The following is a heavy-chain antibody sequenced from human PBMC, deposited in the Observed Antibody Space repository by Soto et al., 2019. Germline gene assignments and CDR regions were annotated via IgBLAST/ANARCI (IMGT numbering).Heavy chain of an antibody. J-gene: IGHJ5*01. V-gene: IGHV1-18*04. D-gene: IGHD1-1*01. Sequence: QVQLMQSGNEVKKPGASVTVSCKASGYTFANYGISWVRKAPGQGLEWMGWISGNNGATNFAPKIQDRITMTLDTSTGVASLTLRSLRSADTAIYYCVRDLKYLRVTGNWFDSWGQGTLVTVSS. CDR3: VRDLKYLRVTGNWFDS. CDR2: ISGNNGAT. CDR1: GYTFANYG.